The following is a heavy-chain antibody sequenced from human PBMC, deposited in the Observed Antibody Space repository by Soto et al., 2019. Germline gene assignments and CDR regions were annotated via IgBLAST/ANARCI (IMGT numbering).Heavy chain of an antibody. CDR3: ARDSLYDSSGYPHAFDI. CDR1: GFTFSSYS. CDR2: ISSSSSYI. V-gene: IGHV3-21*01. Sequence: GGSLRLSCAASGFTFSSYSMNWVRQAPGKGLEWVSSISSSSSYIYYADSVKGRFTIARDNAKNSLYLQMNSLRAEDTAVYYCARDSLYDSSGYPHAFDIWGQGTMVTVSS. J-gene: IGHJ3*02. D-gene: IGHD3-22*01.